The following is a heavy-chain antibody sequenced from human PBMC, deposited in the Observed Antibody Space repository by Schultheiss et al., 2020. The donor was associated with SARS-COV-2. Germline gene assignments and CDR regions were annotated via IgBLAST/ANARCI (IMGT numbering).Heavy chain of an antibody. Sequence: GESLKISCAASGFTFSSYSMNWVRQAPGKGLEWVSSISSSSSTIYYADSVKGRFTISRDNAKNSLYLQMNSLRAEDTAVYYCARDFNAFDIWGQGTMVTVSS. J-gene: IGHJ3*02. CDR2: ISSSSSTI. V-gene: IGHV3-48*04. CDR3: ARDFNAFDI. CDR1: GFTFSSYS.